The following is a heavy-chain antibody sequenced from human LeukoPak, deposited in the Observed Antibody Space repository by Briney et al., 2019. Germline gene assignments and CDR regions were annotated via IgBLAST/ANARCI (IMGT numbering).Heavy chain of an antibody. CDR3: ASLEYYRGY. V-gene: IGHV4-30-2*03. D-gene: IGHD3-10*01. J-gene: IGHJ4*02. CDR2: ISYSGST. CDR1: GGSISSGGYS. Sequence: SETLSLTCAVSGGSISSGGYSWSWIRQPPGKGLEWIGSISYSGSTYYNPSLKSRVTISVDTSKNQFSLKLSSVTAADTAVYYCASLEYYRGYWGQGTLVTVSS.